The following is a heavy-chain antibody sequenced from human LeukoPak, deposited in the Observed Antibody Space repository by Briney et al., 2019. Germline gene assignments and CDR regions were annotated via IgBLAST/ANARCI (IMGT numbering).Heavy chain of an antibody. CDR2: IYTSGST. CDR3: ARMGRTSGSYVYFDY. J-gene: IGHJ4*02. CDR1: GGSISSSSYY. V-gene: IGHV4-61*02. Sequence: ESSETLSLTCTVSGGSISSSSYYWSWIRQPAGKGLEWIGRIYTSGSTNYNPSLKSRVTMSVDTSKNQFSLKLSSVTAADTAVYYCARMGRTSGSYVYFDYWGQGTLVTVSS. D-gene: IGHD1-26*01.